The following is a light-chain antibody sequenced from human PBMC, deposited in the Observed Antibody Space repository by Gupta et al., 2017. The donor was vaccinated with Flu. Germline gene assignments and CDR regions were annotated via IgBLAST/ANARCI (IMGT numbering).Light chain of an antibody. V-gene: IGKV1-33*01. CDR1: QDIRNY. Sequence: DSQMTQAPSSLSAFIGDRVTITCQPRQDIRNYLNWYQQKPGQAPKLLIYDASHWEPGVTSRFGGSASGKHFPFTISSRQPEDVAPYYFQQCYSHPSPTFGQGTRMEIK. CDR3: QQCYSHPSPT. CDR2: DAS. J-gene: IGKJ2*01.